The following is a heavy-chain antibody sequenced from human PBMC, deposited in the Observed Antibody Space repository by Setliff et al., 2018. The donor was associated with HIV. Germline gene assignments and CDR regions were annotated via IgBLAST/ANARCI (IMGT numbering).Heavy chain of an antibody. V-gene: IGHV4-39*06. CDR1: GVSISSSNYY. Sequence: PSETLSLTCTVSGVSISSSNYYWGWIRQPPGKGREWIGEIAQSGSTYYNPSLKSRVTISVDTLYVQKNSLRAEDTAVYYCAKALVRSRRWFLNWYFDLWGRGTLVTVSS. D-gene: IGHD2-15*01. J-gene: IGHJ2*01. CDR3: AKALVRSRRWFLNWYFDL. CDR2: IAQSGST.